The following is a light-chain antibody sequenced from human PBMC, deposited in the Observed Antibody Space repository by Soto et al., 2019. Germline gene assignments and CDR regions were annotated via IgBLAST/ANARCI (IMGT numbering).Light chain of an antibody. J-gene: IGKJ1*01. V-gene: IGKV3-20*01. CDR1: QSIRKN. CDR2: DAS. Sequence: EIVLTQSPGTLSLSPGERATLSCRAIQSIRKNVGWYKHKPGQAPRLLIYDASRRAAGVPDRFSGSGSGTDFTLTISRLAPEDFAVYYCQQYGGSSLTFGQGTKVEIK. CDR3: QQYGGSSLT.